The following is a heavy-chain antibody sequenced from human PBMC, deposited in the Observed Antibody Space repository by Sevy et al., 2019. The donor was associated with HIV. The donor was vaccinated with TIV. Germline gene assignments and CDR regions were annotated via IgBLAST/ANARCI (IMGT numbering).Heavy chain of an antibody. CDR1: GYTLTELS. D-gene: IGHD3-22*01. Sequence: ASVKVSCQVSGYTLTELSMHWVRQAPGKGLAWMGGFDPEDGETIYAQKFQGRVTMTEGTSTDTAYMELSSLRSEDTAVYYCATMEYYYDSTTYLNGDYWGQGTLVTVSS. J-gene: IGHJ4*02. CDR2: FDPEDGET. CDR3: ATMEYYYDSTTYLNGDY. V-gene: IGHV1-24*01.